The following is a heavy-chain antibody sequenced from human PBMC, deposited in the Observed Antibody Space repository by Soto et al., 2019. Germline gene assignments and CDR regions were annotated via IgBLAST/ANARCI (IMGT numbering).Heavy chain of an antibody. CDR1: GYTFTHHY. D-gene: IGHD2-2*01. CDR2: INPGGTSP. Sequence: QVQLVQSGAELKKPGASVMVSCKASGYTFTHHYIHWVRQAPGQGLEWMGIINPGGTSPSYAQKFQGRVTMTRDMSTNTVYMDLSSLKSEDTAVYYCVRETYHASLGAFDIWGLGTMVTVSS. J-gene: IGHJ3*02. CDR3: VRETYHASLGAFDI. V-gene: IGHV1-46*03.